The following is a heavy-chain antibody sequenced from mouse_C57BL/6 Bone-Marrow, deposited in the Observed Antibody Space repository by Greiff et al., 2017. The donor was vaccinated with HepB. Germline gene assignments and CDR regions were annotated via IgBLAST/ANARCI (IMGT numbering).Heavy chain of an antibody. CDR1: GFTFSSYT. D-gene: IGHD1-1*01. V-gene: IGHV5-9*01. J-gene: IGHJ4*01. Sequence: EVKLMESGGGLVKPGGSLKLSCAASGFTFSSYTMSWVRQTPEKRLEWVATISGGGGNTYYPDSVKGRFTISRDNAKNTLYLQMSSLRSEDTALYDCARRDYGSSYDAMDYWGQGTSVTVSS. CDR2: ISGGGGNT. CDR3: ARRDYGSSYDAMDY.